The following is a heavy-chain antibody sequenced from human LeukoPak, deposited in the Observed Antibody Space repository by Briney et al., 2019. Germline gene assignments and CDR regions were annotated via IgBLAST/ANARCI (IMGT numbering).Heavy chain of an antibody. CDR3: ASVGTYIAVAGN. D-gene: IGHD6-19*01. CDR2: NSGST. J-gene: IGHJ4*02. Sequence: SETLSLTCTVSGGSISSSSYYWGWIRQPPGKGLEWIGSNSGSTYYNPSLKSRVTISVDTSKNQFSLKLSSVTAADAAVYYCASVGTYIAVAGNWGQGTLVTVSS. CDR1: GGSISSSSYY. V-gene: IGHV4-39*01.